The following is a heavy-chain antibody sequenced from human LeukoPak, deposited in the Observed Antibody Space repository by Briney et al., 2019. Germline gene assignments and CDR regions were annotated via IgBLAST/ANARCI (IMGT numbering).Heavy chain of an antibody. Sequence: SETLSLTCAVYGGSFSGYYWSWIRQPPGRGLEWIGEINHSGSTKHNPSLKGRVTISVDTSKNQFFLKLSSVTAADTAVYHCARGLRSSSWDYLDYWGQGTLVTVSS. D-gene: IGHD6-13*01. CDR1: GGSFSGYY. J-gene: IGHJ4*02. V-gene: IGHV4-34*01. CDR2: INHSGST. CDR3: ARGLRSSSWDYLDY.